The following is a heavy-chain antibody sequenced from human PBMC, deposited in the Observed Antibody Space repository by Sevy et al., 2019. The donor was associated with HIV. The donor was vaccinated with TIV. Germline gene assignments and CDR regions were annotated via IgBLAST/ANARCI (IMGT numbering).Heavy chain of an antibody. Sequence: GGSLRLSCASSGFTFDDYGMSCVRQAPGKGLEWVSGINWNAGSTGYTDSVKGRFTISSDNAKNSLYVQMNSLRAEDTALYYCARGREPYCGGDCYSAFDIWGQGTMVTVSS. CDR1: GFTFDDYG. J-gene: IGHJ3*02. CDR3: ARGREPYCGGDCYSAFDI. V-gene: IGHV3-20*04. D-gene: IGHD2-21*02. CDR2: INWNAGST.